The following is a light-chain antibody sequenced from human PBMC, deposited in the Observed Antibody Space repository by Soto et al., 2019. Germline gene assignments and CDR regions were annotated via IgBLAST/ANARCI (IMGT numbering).Light chain of an antibody. CDR2: DTS. Sequence: EIVMTQSPATLSVSPGERATLSCMASQSVSIKLAWYQQRTGQAPRLLIYDTSTRATGIPARFSGSGSGTEFTLTISSLQSEDFAVYYCQKYNNWPPITFGQGTRLEIK. J-gene: IGKJ5*01. CDR1: QSVSIK. CDR3: QKYNNWPPIT. V-gene: IGKV3-15*01.